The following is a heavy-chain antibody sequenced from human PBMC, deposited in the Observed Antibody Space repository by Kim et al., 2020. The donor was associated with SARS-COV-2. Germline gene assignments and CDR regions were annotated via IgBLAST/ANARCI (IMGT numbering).Heavy chain of an antibody. D-gene: IGHD6-19*01. V-gene: IGHV3-30-3*01. J-gene: IGHJ4*02. CDR2: ISYDGSNK. CDR1: GFTFSSYA. Sequence: GGSLRLSCAASGFTFSSYAMHWVRQAPGKGLEWVAVISYDGSNKYYADSVKGRFTISRDNSKNTLYLQMNSLRAEDTAVYYCASSIAVAGPPFDYWGQGT. CDR3: ASSIAVAGPPFDY.